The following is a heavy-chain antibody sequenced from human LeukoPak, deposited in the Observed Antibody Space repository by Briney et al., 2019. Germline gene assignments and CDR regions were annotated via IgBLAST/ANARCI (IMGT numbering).Heavy chain of an antibody. V-gene: IGHV4-39*01. CDR1: GGSISSSSYY. Sequence: SETLSLTYTVSGGSISSSSYYWGWIRQPPGKGLEWIGSIYYSGSTYYNPSLKSRVTISVDTSKNQFSLKLSSVTAADTAVYYCASYGSSGYKGAFDIWGQGTMVTVSS. CDR2: IYYSGST. D-gene: IGHD3-22*01. J-gene: IGHJ3*02. CDR3: ASYGSSGYKGAFDI.